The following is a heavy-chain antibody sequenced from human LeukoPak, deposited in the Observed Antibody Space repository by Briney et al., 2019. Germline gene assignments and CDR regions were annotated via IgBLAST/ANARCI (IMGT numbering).Heavy chain of an antibody. CDR2: IIPILGIA. CDR1: GGTFSSYA. D-gene: IGHD3-3*01. Sequence: ASVKVSCKASGGTFSSYAISWVRQAPGQGLEWMGRIIPILGIANYAQKLQGRVTMTTDTSTSTAYMELRSLRSDDTAVYYCARGGIEDITIFGVVIPYYFDYWGQGTLVTVSS. CDR3: ARGGIEDITIFGVVIPYYFDY. V-gene: IGHV1-69*04. J-gene: IGHJ4*02.